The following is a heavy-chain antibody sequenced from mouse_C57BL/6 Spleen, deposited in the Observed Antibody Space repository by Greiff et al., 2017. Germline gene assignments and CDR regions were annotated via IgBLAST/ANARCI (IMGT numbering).Heavy chain of an antibody. CDR2: INPGSGGT. Sequence: VKLQESGAELVRPGTSVKVSCKASGYAFTNYLIGWVKQRPGQGLEWIGVINPGSGGTNYNGKFKGKATLTADKSSSTAYMQLSSLTSEDSAVYFYARGDAMDYWGQGTSVTVSS. J-gene: IGHJ4*01. V-gene: IGHV1-54*01. CDR1: GYAFTNYL. CDR3: ARGDAMDY.